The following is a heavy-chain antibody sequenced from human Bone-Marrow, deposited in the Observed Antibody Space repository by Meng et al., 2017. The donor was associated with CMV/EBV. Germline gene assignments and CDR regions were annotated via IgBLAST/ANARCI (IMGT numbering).Heavy chain of an antibody. Sequence: SVKVSCKASGFTFTSSAVQWVRQARGQRLEWIGWIVVGSGNTNYAQKFQERVTITRDMSTSTAYMELSSLRSEDTAVYYCAVLSSHYSSSWYEYFDYWGHGTLVTVSS. D-gene: IGHD6-13*01. CDR2: IVVGSGNT. CDR1: GFTFTSSA. V-gene: IGHV1-58*01. CDR3: AVLSSHYSSSWYEYFDY. J-gene: IGHJ4*01.